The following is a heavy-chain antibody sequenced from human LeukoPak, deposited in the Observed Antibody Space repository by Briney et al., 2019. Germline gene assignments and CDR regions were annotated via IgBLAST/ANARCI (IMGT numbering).Heavy chain of an antibody. CDR1: GFTFSSYS. V-gene: IGHV3-48*04. CDR3: ARGEWAAEFDY. Sequence: GGSLRLSCAASGFTFSSYSMNWVRQAPGKGLEWVSYISSSSSTIYYADSVKGRFTISRDNAKNSLYLQMNSLRAEDTAVYYCARGEWAAEFDYWGQGTLVTVSS. J-gene: IGHJ4*02. CDR2: ISSSSSTI. D-gene: IGHD3-3*01.